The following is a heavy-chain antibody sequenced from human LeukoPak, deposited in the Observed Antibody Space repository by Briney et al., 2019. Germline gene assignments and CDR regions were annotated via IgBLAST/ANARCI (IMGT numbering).Heavy chain of an antibody. V-gene: IGHV3-48*03. Sequence: PGGSLRLSCAASGFTFSIYEMNWVRQAPGKGLEWVSYISISDRTIFYADSVKGRFTISRDNSKNTLSLQMNSLRPEDTAIYYCARGRRTLIVGSARNAFDIWGQGTMVTVSS. D-gene: IGHD2-21*01. CDR3: ARGRRTLIVGSARNAFDI. J-gene: IGHJ3*02. CDR1: GFTFSIYE. CDR2: ISISDRTI.